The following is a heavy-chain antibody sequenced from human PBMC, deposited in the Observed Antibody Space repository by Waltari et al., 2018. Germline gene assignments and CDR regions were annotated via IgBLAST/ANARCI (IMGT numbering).Heavy chain of an antibody. CDR2: INQSGIT. D-gene: IGHD1-26*01. J-gene: IGHJ5*02. V-gene: IGHV4-34*01. CDR3: ARGRRVGAERLNWFDP. CDR1: GGSSSGYS. Sequence: QVQLPQWGAGLWKPPEPLPPTCAAYGGSSSGYSRAWTAHPPGRGRKGIGEINQSGITNYNPSLKSRVTISVDTSKNQFSLKLSSVTAADTAVYYCARGRRVGAERLNWFDPWGQGTLVTVSS.